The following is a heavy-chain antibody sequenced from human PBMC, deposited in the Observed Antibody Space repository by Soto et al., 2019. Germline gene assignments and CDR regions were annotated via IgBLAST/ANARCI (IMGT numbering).Heavy chain of an antibody. V-gene: IGHV3-73*01. Sequence: PGGSLRLSCAVSGFTFSGAAIHWVRQAPGKGLEWIGRIRSKTNNYATAYADSVTGRFTLSRNDSSNTAYLQMNSLKTEDTAVYYCTTSPYWGQGTMVTVYS. CDR2: IRSKTNNYAT. CDR3: TTSPY. CDR1: GFTFSGAA. J-gene: IGHJ4*02.